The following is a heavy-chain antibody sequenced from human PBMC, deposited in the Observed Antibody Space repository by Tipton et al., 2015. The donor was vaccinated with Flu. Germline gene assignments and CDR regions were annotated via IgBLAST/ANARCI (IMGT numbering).Heavy chain of an antibody. J-gene: IGHJ6*02. D-gene: IGHD3-3*01. V-gene: IGHV3-11*01. Sequence: GSLRLSCAASGFTFSDDYMSWTRQAPGKGLEWVSHISSSGSTINYADSVKGRFTISRDNAKNSLYLQMNSLRAEDTAVYYCARDHPPSITVLGEITDYFGMDVWGQGTTVTVSS. CDR1: GFTFSDDY. CDR3: ARDHPPSITVLGEITDYFGMDV. CDR2: ISSSGSTI.